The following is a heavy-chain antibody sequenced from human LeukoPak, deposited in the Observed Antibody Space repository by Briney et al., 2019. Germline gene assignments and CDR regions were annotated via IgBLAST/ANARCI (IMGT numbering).Heavy chain of an antibody. Sequence: SGGSLRLSCEAYGFTLGDHWMTWVRQAPGKGLEWVAYIKQDGSAKDYVDSVKGRFTISGDNSKNSLYLQMNSLRAEDTAVYYCARGGWSLDYWGQGTLVTVSS. V-gene: IGHV3-7*04. D-gene: IGHD6-19*01. J-gene: IGHJ4*02. CDR1: GFTLGDHW. CDR3: ARGGWSLDY. CDR2: IKQDGSAK.